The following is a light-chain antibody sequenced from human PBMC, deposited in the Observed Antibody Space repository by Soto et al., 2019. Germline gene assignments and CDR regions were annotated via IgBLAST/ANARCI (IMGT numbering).Light chain of an antibody. CDR2: EES. J-gene: IGKJ5*01. Sequence: AIRMTQSPSSLSASTGDRVTITCRASQGISSYLAWYQQKPGKPPKLLIYEESTLHSGVPSRFSGRKSGTQFTLTISSLQPEDFATYYCQQYDSYPITFGQGTRLEIK. V-gene: IGKV1-8*01. CDR1: QGISSY. CDR3: QQYDSYPIT.